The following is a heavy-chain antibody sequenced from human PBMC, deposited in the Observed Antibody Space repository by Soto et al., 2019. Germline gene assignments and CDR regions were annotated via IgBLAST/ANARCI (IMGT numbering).Heavy chain of an antibody. V-gene: IGHV4-4*02. CDR3: AGTTQGYYYMDV. Sequence: QVQLQESGPGLVKPSGTLSLTCAVSSGSISSSNWWSWVRQPPGKGLEWIGEIYHSGSTNYNPSLKSGVTISVDKSKNQFSLKLSSVTDADTAVYYCAGTTQGYYYMDVWGKGTTVTVSS. CDR1: SGSISSSNW. CDR2: IYHSGST. D-gene: IGHD1-7*01. J-gene: IGHJ6*03.